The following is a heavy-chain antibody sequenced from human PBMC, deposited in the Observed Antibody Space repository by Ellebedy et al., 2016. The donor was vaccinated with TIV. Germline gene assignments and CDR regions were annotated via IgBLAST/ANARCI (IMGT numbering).Heavy chain of an antibody. CDR2: IYHSGST. Sequence: SETLSLXCTVSGYSISSGYYWGWIRQPPGKGLEWIGSIYHSGSTYYNPSLKSRVTISVDTSKNQFSLKLSSVTAADTAVYYCASRASPYWGQGTLVTVSS. CDR1: GYSISSGYY. CDR3: ASRASPY. V-gene: IGHV4-38-2*02. J-gene: IGHJ4*02.